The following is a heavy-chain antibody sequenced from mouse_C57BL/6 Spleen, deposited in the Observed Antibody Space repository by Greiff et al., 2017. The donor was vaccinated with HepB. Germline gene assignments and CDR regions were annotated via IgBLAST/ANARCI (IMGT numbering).Heavy chain of an antibody. CDR1: GYTFTSYW. V-gene: IGHV1-55*01. CDR3: ARTRYDYAMDY. J-gene: IGHJ4*01. D-gene: IGHD2-12*01. Sequence: QVQLQQPGAELVKPGASVKMSCKASGYTFTSYWIPWVKQRPGQGLEWIGDIYPGSGSTNYNEKFKRKATLTVDTSSSTAYMQLSSLTSEDSAVYYCARTRYDYAMDYWGQGTSVTVSS. CDR2: IYPGSGST.